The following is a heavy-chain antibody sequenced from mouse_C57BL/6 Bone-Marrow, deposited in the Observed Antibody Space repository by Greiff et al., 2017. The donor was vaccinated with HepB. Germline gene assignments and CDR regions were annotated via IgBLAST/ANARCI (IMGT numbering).Heavy chain of an antibody. CDR3: TTWGDGYAMDY. CDR2: IDPENGET. V-gene: IGHV14-4*01. CDR1: GFNIKDDY. D-gene: IGHD1-1*01. J-gene: IGHJ4*01. Sequence: EVQLQQSGAELVRPGDSVKLSCTASGFNIKDDYMHWVKQRPEQGLEWIGGIDPENGETEYASKFQGKATITADTSSNTAYLQRSSLTSEDTAVYYFTTWGDGYAMDYWGQGTSVTVSS.